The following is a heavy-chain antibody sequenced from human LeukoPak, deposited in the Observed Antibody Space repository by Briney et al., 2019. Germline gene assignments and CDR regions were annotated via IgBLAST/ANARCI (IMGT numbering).Heavy chain of an antibody. CDR3: ARVTRIAAAAASYYYMDV. CDR2: ISAYNGNT. J-gene: IGHJ6*03. Sequence: GASVKVSCKASGYTFTSYGISWVRQAPGQGLEWMGWISAYNGNTNYAQKLQGRVTMTTDTSTSTAYMELRSLRSDDTAVYYCARVTRIAAAAASYYYMDVWGKGTTVTVSS. CDR1: GYTFTSYG. D-gene: IGHD6-13*01. V-gene: IGHV1-18*01.